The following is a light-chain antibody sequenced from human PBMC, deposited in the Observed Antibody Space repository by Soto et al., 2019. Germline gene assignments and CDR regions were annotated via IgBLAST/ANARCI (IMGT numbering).Light chain of an antibody. CDR1: QSISSY. V-gene: IGKV1-39*01. Sequence: DIQMTQSPSSLSASVGDRVTITCRASQSISSYLNWYQQKPGKAPKLLIYAASILQSGVPSRFSGSGSGTDFTLTIISLQPEDSATYYCQQSYSTPFTCGPGTKVDIK. J-gene: IGKJ3*01. CDR3: QQSYSTPFT. CDR2: AAS.